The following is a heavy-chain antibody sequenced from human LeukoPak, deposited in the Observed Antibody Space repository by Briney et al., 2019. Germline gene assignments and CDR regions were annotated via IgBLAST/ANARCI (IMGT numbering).Heavy chain of an antibody. CDR1: GFTLTNAW. J-gene: IGHJ4*02. D-gene: IGHD3-10*01. Sequence: GGSLRLSCAASGFTLTNAWMSWVRQAPGKGLEWVGRIKSKIDGGTTDYAAPVKGRFTISRDDSRNTLYLQMNSLKTEDTAVYYCTTVFITMVRGARYYFDYWGQGTLVTVSS. V-gene: IGHV3-15*01. CDR2: IKSKIDGGTT. CDR3: TTVFITMVRGARYYFDY.